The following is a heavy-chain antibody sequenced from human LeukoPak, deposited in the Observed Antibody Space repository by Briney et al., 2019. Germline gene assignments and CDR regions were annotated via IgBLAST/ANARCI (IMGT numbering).Heavy chain of an antibody. CDR3: AKDLHGAFDY. V-gene: IGHV3-23*01. CDR1: GFTFSSFG. CDR2: ISSTGGTA. D-gene: IGHD3-10*01. Sequence: GGSLRLSCAASGFTFSSFGMSWVRQAPGKGLEWVSAISSTGGTAYYADSVKGRFTISRDNSKNTLYLHMHSLRADDTALYYCAKDLHGAFDYWGQGILVTVSS. J-gene: IGHJ4*02.